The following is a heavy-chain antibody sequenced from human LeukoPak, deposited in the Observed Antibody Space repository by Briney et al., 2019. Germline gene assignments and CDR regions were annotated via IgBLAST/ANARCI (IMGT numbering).Heavy chain of an antibody. V-gene: IGHV3-30-3*01. CDR2: IASDGSHT. D-gene: IGHD3-10*01. CDR3: ARERQDTIVHSGAFDI. J-gene: IGHJ3*02. Sequence: GGSLRLSCAASAFAFSIYFMHWVRQAPGKGLERVAVIASDGSHTFYAESVKGRFTISRDNSKKTLYLQMNSLRAEDTAVYFCARERQDTIVHSGAFDIWGQGTMVTVSS. CDR1: AFAFSIYF.